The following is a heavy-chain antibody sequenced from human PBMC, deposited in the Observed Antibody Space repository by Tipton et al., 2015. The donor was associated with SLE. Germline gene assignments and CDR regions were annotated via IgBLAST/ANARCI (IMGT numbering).Heavy chain of an antibody. D-gene: IGHD3-10*01. J-gene: IGHJ6*02. CDR1: GGSFSGYY. CDR3: ARGRYYYYGMDV. Sequence: TLSLTCAVYGGSFSGYYWTWIRQPPGKGLEWIGYIYHDGSPYYNPSLKSRVTISVDRSKNQFSLKLRSVTAADTAVYYCARGRYYYYGMDVWGLGSTVTVSS. V-gene: IGHV4-34*01. CDR2: IYHDGSP.